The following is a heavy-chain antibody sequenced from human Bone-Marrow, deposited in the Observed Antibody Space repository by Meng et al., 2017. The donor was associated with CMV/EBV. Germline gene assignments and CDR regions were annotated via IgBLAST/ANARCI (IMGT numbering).Heavy chain of an antibody. CDR3: ARSEYFVLSAFDI. V-gene: IGHV4-59*08. CDR1: GGSISSYY. D-gene: IGHD3-10*02. J-gene: IGHJ3*02. CDR2: IYYSGST. Sequence: SETLSLTCTVSGGSISSYYWSWIRQPPGKGLEWIGYIYYSGSTNYNPSLKSRGTISVDTSKNQFALKLSSVTAADTAVYYCARSEYFVLSAFDIWGQGTMVTVSS.